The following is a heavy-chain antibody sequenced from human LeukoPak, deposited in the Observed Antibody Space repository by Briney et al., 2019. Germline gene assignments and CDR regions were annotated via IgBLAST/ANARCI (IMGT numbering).Heavy chain of an antibody. J-gene: IGHJ4*02. CDR2: MNPNSGGT. D-gene: IGHD6-19*01. V-gene: IGHV1-2*02. CDR1: GYTFTAYY. Sequence: ASVTVSCKPSGYTFTAYYIHWVRQAPGQGLEWMGWMNPNSGGTNYAQKFQGRVSMTSDTSISTAHMELSRLTFDDTAVYYCARYYSVWYTDYWGQGTLVTVSS. CDR3: ARYYSVWYTDY.